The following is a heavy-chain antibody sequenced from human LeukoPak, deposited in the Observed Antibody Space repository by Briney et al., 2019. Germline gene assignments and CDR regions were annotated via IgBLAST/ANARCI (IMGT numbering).Heavy chain of an antibody. CDR3: TRGAFMRYFDRSASYRGLDF. Sequence: PSETLSLTCTVSGGSISGGSYYWSWIRQPPGKGLEWIGYMYYSGITNYNPSLKSRVTMSVDTSKNQFYLKLTSVSAADTAVYYCTRGAFMRYFDRSASYRGLDFWGQGTRATVAS. CDR2: MYYSGIT. V-gene: IGHV4-61*01. D-gene: IGHD3-22*01. J-gene: IGHJ4*02. CDR1: GGSISGGSYY.